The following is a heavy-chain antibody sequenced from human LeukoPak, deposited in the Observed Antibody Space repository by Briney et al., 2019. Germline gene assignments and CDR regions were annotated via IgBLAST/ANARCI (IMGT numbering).Heavy chain of an antibody. CDR1: GFAFSGST. V-gene: IGHV3-73*01. Sequence: PGGSLRLSCAASGFAFSGSTMGWVRQASGKGLEWVCRIRSKANVYATEYASSEKGRHTIPRDETNNTTYLQINSLRTEDTAVYYCTRRAKDDSGGYSSTWGQGTLVTVPS. J-gene: IGHJ5*02. CDR2: IRSKANVYAT. CDR3: TRRAKDDSGGYSST. D-gene: IGHD3-22*01.